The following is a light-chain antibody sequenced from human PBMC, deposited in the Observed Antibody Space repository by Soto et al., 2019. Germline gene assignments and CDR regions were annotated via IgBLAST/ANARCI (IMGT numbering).Light chain of an antibody. Sequence: DIQMTQSPSSLSASVGDRVTITCRASQSISSYLNWYQQKPGKAPKPLIYAASSLQSGVPSRFSGSGSGTDFTLTISSLQPEDFATYYCQQIYSTPFTFGPGTKVDIK. V-gene: IGKV1-39*01. CDR1: QSISSY. CDR3: QQIYSTPFT. CDR2: AAS. J-gene: IGKJ3*01.